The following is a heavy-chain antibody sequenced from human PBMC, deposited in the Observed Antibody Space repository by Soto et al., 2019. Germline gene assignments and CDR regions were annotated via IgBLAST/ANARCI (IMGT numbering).Heavy chain of an antibody. V-gene: IGHV2-5*01. D-gene: IGHD3-22*01. CDR3: AHKGRRYDSSGYYGVLFDY. CDR1: GFSLSTSGVG. CDR2: IYWNDDK. J-gene: IGHJ4*02. Sequence: SGPTLVNPTQTLTLTCTFSGFSLSTSGVGVGWIRQPPGKALEWLALIYWNDDKRYSPSLKSRLTITKDTSKNQVVLTMTNMDPVDTATYYCAHKGRRYDSSGYYGVLFDYWGQGTLVTVSS.